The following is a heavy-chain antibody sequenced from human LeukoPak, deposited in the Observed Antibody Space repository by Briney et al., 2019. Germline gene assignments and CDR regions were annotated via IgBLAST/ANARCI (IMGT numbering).Heavy chain of an antibody. CDR3: ARGPTGDRLHWFDP. CDR2: ISYSGST. J-gene: IGHJ5*02. Sequence: SETLSLTCTVSGGSISSYYWSWIRQPPGKGLEWIGYISYSGSTNYNPSLKSRITISVDTSKNQFSLKLSSVTAADTAVYYCARGPTGDRLHWFDPWGQGTLVTVSS. D-gene: IGHD7-27*01. V-gene: IGHV4-59*01. CDR1: GGSISSYY.